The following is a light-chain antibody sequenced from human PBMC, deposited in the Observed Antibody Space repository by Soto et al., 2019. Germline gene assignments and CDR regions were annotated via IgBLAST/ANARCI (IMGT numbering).Light chain of an antibody. CDR1: QSVSSD. CDR3: QQDNTWHPKMA. J-gene: IGKJ1*01. Sequence: VVTQSPATLSVFPGETATLSCRASQSVSSDLAWYQQRPGQAPRLLIYGASTRATGIPARFRGSGSGTEFRLTISSLQSEDFATYYCQQDNTWHPKMAFARGTK. V-gene: IGKV3-15*01. CDR2: GAS.